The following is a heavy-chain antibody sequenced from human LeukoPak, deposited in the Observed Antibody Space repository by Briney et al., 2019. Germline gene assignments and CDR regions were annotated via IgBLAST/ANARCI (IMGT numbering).Heavy chain of an antibody. Sequence: SVKASCKASGGTFSSYAISWVRQAPGQGLEWMGRIIPIFGTANYAQKFQGRVTITTGESTSTAYMELSSLSSEDTAVYYCARNPYDILTGYGYYFDYWGQGTLVTVSS. CDR2: IIPIFGTA. V-gene: IGHV1-69*05. J-gene: IGHJ4*02. CDR1: GGTFSSYA. CDR3: ARNPYDILTGYGYYFDY. D-gene: IGHD3-9*01.